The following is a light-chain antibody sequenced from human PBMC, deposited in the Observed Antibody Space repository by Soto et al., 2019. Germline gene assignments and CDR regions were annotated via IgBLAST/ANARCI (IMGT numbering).Light chain of an antibody. V-gene: IGKV3-20*01. J-gene: IGKJ1*01. CDR1: QTFSSIY. CDR3: HQYVSWT. Sequence: VLTQSPGTLSLSPGDSATLSCRASQTFSSIYLAWYQQKPGQATRLLIYGASSRATGIPERFSGSGSGTDFTLTISRLEPEDFAVYYCHQYVSWTFGQGTKVDIK. CDR2: GAS.